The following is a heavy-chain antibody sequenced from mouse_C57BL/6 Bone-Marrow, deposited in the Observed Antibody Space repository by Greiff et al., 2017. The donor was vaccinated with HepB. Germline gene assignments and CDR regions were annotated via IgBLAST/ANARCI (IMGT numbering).Heavy chain of an antibody. J-gene: IGHJ4*01. CDR3: SRFYYKRDYYAMDY. V-gene: IGHV1-80*01. CDR1: GYAFSSYW. Sequence: VQLQQSGAELVKPGASVKISCKASGYAFSSYWMNWVKQRPGKGLEWIGQIYPGDGDTNYNGKFKGKATLTADKSSSTAYMQLSSLTSEDSAVYFCSRFYYKRDYYAMDYWGQGTSVTVSS. D-gene: IGHD2-1*01. CDR2: IYPGDGDT.